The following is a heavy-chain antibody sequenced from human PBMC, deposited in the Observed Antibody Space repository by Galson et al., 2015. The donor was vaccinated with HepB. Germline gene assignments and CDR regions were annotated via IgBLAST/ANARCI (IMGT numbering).Heavy chain of an antibody. CDR3: AREYCGGDCYLAAFDI. Sequence: SETLSLTCTVSGGSISSYYWSWIRQPPGKGLEWIGYIYYSGSTNYNPSLKSRVTISVDTSKNQFSLKLSSVTAADTAVYYCAREYCGGDCYLAAFDIWGQGTMVTVSS. D-gene: IGHD2-21*01. CDR2: IYYSGST. V-gene: IGHV4-59*01. CDR1: GGSISSYY. J-gene: IGHJ3*02.